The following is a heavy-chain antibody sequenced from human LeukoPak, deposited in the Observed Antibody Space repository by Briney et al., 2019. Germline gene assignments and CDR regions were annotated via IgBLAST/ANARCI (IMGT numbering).Heavy chain of an antibody. CDR2: IRYDGNNK. Sequence: GGSLRLSCGASGFTFSNYGMLWVRQAPGKGLDWVSFIRYDGNNKLYADSVKGRFTVSRDNSKNTLYLQMNSLTVEDTAIYYCAKNADRGAYCRGGSCYPYYYYYMDVWGTGTTVTISS. CDR1: GFTFSNYG. J-gene: IGHJ6*03. D-gene: IGHD2-15*01. V-gene: IGHV3-30*02. CDR3: AKNADRGAYCRGGSCYPYYYYYMDV.